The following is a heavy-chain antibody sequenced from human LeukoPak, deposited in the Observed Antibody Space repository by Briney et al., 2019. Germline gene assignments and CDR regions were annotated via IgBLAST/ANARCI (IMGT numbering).Heavy chain of an antibody. CDR1: GFTFSSYW. CDR2: INSDGSST. J-gene: IGHJ3*02. V-gene: IGHV3-74*01. CDR3: ARDRGRRGITMRSDAFDI. Sequence: SGGSLRLSCAASGFTFSSYWMHRVRQAPGKGLVWVSRINSDGSSTSYADSVKGRFTISRDNAKNTLYLQMNSLSAEDTAVYYCARDRGRRGITMRSDAFDIWGQGTMVTVSS. D-gene: IGHD3-22*01.